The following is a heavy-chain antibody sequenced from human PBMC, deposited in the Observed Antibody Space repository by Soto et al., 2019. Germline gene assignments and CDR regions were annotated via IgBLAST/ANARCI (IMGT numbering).Heavy chain of an antibody. J-gene: IGHJ4*02. D-gene: IGHD4-4*01. V-gene: IGHV3-23*01. CDR3: AKDSNKYSSSLRGRYFDY. Sequence: PGGSLRLSCAASGFPFSSYVMSWVRQAPGKWLEWVSGISGGGSNTFYADYVKGRFTISRDNSKNTLLLQMNSLGAEDTAVYYCAKDSNKYSSSLRGRYFDYWGQGXGVTVSS. CDR2: ISGGGSNT. CDR1: GFPFSSYV.